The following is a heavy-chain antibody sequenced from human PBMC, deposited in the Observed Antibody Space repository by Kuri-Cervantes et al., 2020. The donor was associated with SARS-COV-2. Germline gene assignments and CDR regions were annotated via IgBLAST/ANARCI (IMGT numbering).Heavy chain of an antibody. D-gene: IGHD1-26*01. CDR3: AKDDGGSFGLFDN. CDR1: GFIFSSYG. Sequence: GGSLRLSCAASGFIFSSYGMHWVRQAPGKGLEWVAFVRSDGSNKHYTDSVKGRFTISKDNSKNTLYLQMNSLRAEDTAVYYCAKDDGGSFGLFDNWGQGILVTVSS. V-gene: IGHV3-30*02. J-gene: IGHJ4*02. CDR2: VRSDGSNK.